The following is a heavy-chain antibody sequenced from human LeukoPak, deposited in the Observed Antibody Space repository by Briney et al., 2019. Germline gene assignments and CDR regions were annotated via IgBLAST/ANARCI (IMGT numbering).Heavy chain of an antibody. V-gene: IGHV3-15*01. CDR1: GFTFSNGW. D-gene: IGHD2-2*02. CDR3: TSNLYCSTSSCYTLDN. J-gene: IGHJ4*02. Sequence: GGSLRLSCAASGFTFSNGWMSWVHQAPGKGLEWVGRIKSKSERGTTDYAAPVKGRFTISRDGSTNTVYLHMNSLKTEETAVYFCTSNLYCSTSSCYTLDNWGQGTLVAVSP. CDR2: IKSKSERGTT.